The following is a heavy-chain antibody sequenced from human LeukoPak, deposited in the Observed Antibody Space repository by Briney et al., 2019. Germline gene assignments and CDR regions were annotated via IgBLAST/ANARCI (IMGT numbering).Heavy chain of an antibody. CDR2: INHSGST. J-gene: IGHJ4*02. Sequence: SETLSLTCAVYGGSFSGYYWSWIRQPPGKGLEWIGEINHSGSTNYNPSLKSRVTISVDTSQNQFSLRLSSVTAADTAVYYCARGRYVTTRGGAAAGFLDYWGQGTLVTVST. D-gene: IGHD6-13*01. CDR3: ARGRYVTTRGGAAAGFLDY. V-gene: IGHV4-34*01. CDR1: GGSFSGYY.